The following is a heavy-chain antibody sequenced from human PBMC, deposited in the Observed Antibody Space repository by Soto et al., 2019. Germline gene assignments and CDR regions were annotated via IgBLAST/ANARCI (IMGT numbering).Heavy chain of an antibody. CDR2: ILPIFGTP. V-gene: IGHV1-69*01. J-gene: IGHJ4*02. D-gene: IGHD3-10*01. CDR3: ARAPMIRDFISYFFGY. CDR1: GGTFNTYA. Sequence: QVQLVQSGAEVRKPGSSVKVSCQASGGTFNTYAFVWVRQAPGQGLEWMGGILPIFGTPNYAPKFQDRVTITADESTYTAYLELRGLRSDDTAIYYCARAPMIRDFISYFFGYWGQGTLGTVSS.